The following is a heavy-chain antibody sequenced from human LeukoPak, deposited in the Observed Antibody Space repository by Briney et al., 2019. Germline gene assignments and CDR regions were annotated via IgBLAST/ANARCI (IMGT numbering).Heavy chain of an antibody. CDR2: IYYSGST. D-gene: IGHD6-19*01. Sequence: SETLSLTCTVSGGSISSGDYYWSWIRQPPGKGLEWIGYIYYSGSTNYNPSLKSRVTISVDTSKNQFSLKLSSVTAADTAVYYCARDRALGSSGWYGPPPAYGMDVWGQGTTVTVSS. V-gene: IGHV4-61*08. J-gene: IGHJ6*02. CDR3: ARDRALGSSGWYGPPPAYGMDV. CDR1: GGSISSGDYY.